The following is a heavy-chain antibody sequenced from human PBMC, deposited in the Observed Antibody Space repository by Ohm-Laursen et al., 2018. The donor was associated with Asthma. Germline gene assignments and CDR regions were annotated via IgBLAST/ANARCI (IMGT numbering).Heavy chain of an antibody. Sequence: SETLSLTCRVSGASVNTYYWNWIRQAPGQGLEWIGCVYNAGRTNYNPSLESRVTMSLDLPKNQFSLKLTSVTAADTAVYYCVRDLFLYDSSFPAGKTRAFDFWGRGTTVTVSS. CDR1: GASVNTYY. CDR2: VYNAGRT. CDR3: VRDLFLYDSSFPAGKTRAFDF. D-gene: IGHD2/OR15-2a*01. J-gene: IGHJ3*01. V-gene: IGHV4-59*02.